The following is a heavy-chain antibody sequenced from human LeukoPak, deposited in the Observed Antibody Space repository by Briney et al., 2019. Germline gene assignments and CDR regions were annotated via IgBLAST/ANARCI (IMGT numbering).Heavy chain of an antibody. J-gene: IGHJ5*02. CDR3: ARIDYGWFDP. CDR1: GGSISSSSYY. V-gene: IGHV4-39*01. CDR2: IYYSGST. Sequence: PSETLSLTCTVSGGSISSSSYYWGWIRQPPGKGLEWIGSIYYSGSTYYNPSLKSRVTISVDTSKNQFPLKLSSVTAADTAVYYCARIDYGWFDPWGQGTLVTVSS. D-gene: IGHD4-17*01.